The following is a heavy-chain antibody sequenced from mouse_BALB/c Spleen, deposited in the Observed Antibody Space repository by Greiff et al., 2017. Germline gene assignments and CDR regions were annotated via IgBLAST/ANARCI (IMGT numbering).Heavy chain of an antibody. Sequence: EVHLVEPGGDLVKPGGSLKLSCAASGFTFSSYGMSWVRQTPDKRLEWVATISSGGSYTYYPDSVKGRFTISRDNAKNTLYLQMSSLKSEDTAMYYWARHVTTSFDYWGQGTTLTVSS. CDR1: GFTFSSYG. V-gene: IGHV5-6*01. J-gene: IGHJ2*01. CDR3: ARHVTTSFDY. D-gene: IGHD1-1*01. CDR2: ISSGGSYT.